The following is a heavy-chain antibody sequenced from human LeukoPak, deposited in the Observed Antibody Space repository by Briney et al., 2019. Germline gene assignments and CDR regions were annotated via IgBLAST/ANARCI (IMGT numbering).Heavy chain of an antibody. CDR2: IYYTGSI. Sequence: SETLSLTCTVSGGSISSSRYYWGWIRQPPGKGLEWIGSIYYTGSIFYNPSLKSRVTISVDTSKNQVSLILTSVTAADTAVYYCARAGSTDAFDIWGQGTMVTVSS. V-gene: IGHV4-39*01. CDR3: ARAGSTDAFDI. D-gene: IGHD1-26*01. J-gene: IGHJ3*02. CDR1: GGSISSSRYY.